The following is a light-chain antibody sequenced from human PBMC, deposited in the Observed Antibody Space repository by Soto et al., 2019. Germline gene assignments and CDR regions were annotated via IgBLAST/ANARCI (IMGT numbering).Light chain of an antibody. CDR3: QSYDSSLSGPRV. CDR1: SSNIGAGYD. CDR2: GHN. Sequence: QSVLTQPPSVSGAPGQSVTISCTGSSSNIGAGYDVHWYQQLPGTAPKLLIYGHNNRPSGVPDRFSGSKSGTSASLAITGLQAEDEADYYCQSYDSSLSGPRVFGGGTKLTVL. J-gene: IGLJ2*01. V-gene: IGLV1-40*01.